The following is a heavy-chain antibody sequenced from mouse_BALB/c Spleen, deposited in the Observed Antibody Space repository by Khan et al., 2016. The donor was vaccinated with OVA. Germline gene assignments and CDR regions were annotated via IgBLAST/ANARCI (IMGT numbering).Heavy chain of an antibody. CDR3: GRNYKSDVYFDY. V-gene: IGHV1S136*01. CDR1: GYTFTSYV. Sequence: VQLQQSGPELVKPGASVKMSCKASGYTFTSYVMHWVKQKPGQGLEWVGYIYPYNDDTKYNETFKGKATMTSDKSSSTAYMQLTSLTSEDSAVYCCGRNYKSDVYFDYWGQGTTLTVSS. D-gene: IGHD2-14*01. J-gene: IGHJ2*01. CDR2: IYPYNDDT.